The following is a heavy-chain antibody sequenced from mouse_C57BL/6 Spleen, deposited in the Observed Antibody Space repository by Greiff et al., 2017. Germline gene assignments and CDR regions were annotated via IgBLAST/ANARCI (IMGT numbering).Heavy chain of an antibody. J-gene: IGHJ4*01. Sequence: VHLVESGAELARPGASVKLSCKASGYTFTSYGISWVKQRTGQGLEWIGEIYPRSGNTYYNEKFKGKATLTADKSSSTAYMELRSLTSEDSAVYFCARAYDYDEGYAMDYWGQGTSVTVSS. D-gene: IGHD2-4*01. CDR1: GYTFTSYG. CDR3: ARAYDYDEGYAMDY. CDR2: IYPRSGNT. V-gene: IGHV1-81*01.